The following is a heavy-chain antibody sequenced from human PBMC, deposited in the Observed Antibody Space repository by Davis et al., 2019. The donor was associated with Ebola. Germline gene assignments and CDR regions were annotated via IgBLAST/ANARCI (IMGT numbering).Heavy chain of an antibody. J-gene: IGHJ1*01. D-gene: IGHD2-21*01. CDR2: INHSGST. CDR3: ARHVVGYFQH. V-gene: IGHV4-34*01. Sequence: MPSETLSLTCTVSGGSISSGYYWSCIRQPPGKGLEWIGEINHSGSTNYNPSLKSRVTISVDTSKNQFSLKLSSVTAADTAVYYCARHVVGYFQHWGQGTLVTVSS. CDR1: GGSISSGYY.